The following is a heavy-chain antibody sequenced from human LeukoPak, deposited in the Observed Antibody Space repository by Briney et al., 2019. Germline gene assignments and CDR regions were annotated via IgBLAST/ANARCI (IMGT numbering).Heavy chain of an antibody. Sequence: PSETLSLTCAVYGGSFSGYYWSWIRQPPGKGLEWIGEINRSGSTNYNPSLKSRVTISVDTSKNQFSLKLSSVTAADTAVYYCARGPGFNFWSGYYSSFDYWGQGTLVTVSS. CDR1: GGSFSGYY. J-gene: IGHJ4*02. D-gene: IGHD3-3*01. CDR3: ARGPGFNFWSGYYSSFDY. V-gene: IGHV4-34*01. CDR2: INRSGST.